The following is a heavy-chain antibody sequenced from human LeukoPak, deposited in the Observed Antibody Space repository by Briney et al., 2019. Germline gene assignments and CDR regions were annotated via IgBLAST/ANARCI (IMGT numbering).Heavy chain of an antibody. V-gene: IGHV3-74*01. Sequence: GGSLKLSCVASGFTFSSHWMHWVRQVPGKGLMWVSRIKGDGSRIHYGDSVKGRFTISRDNAKNTLYLQMTSLRGDDTAIYFCARDALGGRTKFDSWGHGSLVTVSS. CDR1: GFTFSSHW. D-gene: IGHD3-16*01. CDR2: IKGDGSRI. CDR3: ARDALGGRTKFDS. J-gene: IGHJ4*01.